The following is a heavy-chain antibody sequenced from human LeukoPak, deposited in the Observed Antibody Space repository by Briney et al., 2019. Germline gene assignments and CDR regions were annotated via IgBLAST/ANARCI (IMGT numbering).Heavy chain of an antibody. D-gene: IGHD3-10*01. J-gene: IGHJ5*02. CDR1: GFTVSSNY. CDR3: ASLYGSGPNWFDP. V-gene: IGHV3-53*01. Sequence: PGGSLRLSCGASGFTVSSNYMSWVRQAPGKGLEWVSVIYSGDSTYYADSVKGRFTISRDNSKNTLYLQMNSLRAEDTAVYYCASLYGSGPNWFDPWGQGTLVTVSS. CDR2: IYSGDST.